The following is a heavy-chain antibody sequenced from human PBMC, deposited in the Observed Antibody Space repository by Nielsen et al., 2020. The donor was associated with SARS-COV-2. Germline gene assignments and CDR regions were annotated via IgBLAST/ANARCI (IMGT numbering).Heavy chain of an antibody. CDR3: TKGAQLGDY. CDR1: GFTFSSYA. Sequence: GGSLRLSCAASGFTFSSYAMHWVRQAPGKGLEWVAVISYDGSNKYYADSVKGRFTISRDNSKNTLYLQMNSLRAEDTAVYYCTKGAQLGDYWGQGTLVTVSS. J-gene: IGHJ4*02. D-gene: IGHD6-13*01. V-gene: IGHV3-30-3*01. CDR2: ISYDGSNK.